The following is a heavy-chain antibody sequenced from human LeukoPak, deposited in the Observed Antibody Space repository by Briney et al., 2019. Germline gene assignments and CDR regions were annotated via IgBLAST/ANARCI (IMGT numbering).Heavy chain of an antibody. Sequence: SETLSLTCAVYGGSFSGYYWSWIRQPPGKGLEWIGYIYYSGNTNYNPSLKSRVIISADTSKNQYSLRLSSVTAADTAVYYCARGGVAIPAANNWFDPWGQGTLVTVSS. CDR1: GGSFSGYY. D-gene: IGHD2-2*01. CDR3: ARGGVAIPAANNWFDP. CDR2: IYYSGNT. J-gene: IGHJ5*02. V-gene: IGHV4-59*01.